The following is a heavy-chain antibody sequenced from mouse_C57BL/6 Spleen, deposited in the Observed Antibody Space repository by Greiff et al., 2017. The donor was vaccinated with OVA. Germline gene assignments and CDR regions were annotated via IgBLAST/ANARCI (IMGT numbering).Heavy chain of an antibody. CDR3: ARSPFAY. Sequence: QVQLKQPGAELVKPGASVKMSCKASGYTFTSYWITWVKQRPGQGLEWIGDIYPGSGSTNYNEKFKNKATLTVDTSSSTAYMQLSSLTSEDSAVYYCARSPFAYWGQGTLVTVSA. V-gene: IGHV1-55*01. CDR2: IYPGSGST. CDR1: GYTFTSYW. J-gene: IGHJ3*01.